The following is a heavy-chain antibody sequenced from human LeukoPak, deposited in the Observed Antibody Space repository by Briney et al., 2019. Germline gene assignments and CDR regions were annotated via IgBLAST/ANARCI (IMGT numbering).Heavy chain of an antibody. D-gene: IGHD1-14*01. J-gene: IGHJ3*02. CDR1: GFTFGDYA. CDR3: TKSPPAYILTTFDI. Sequence: RTGGSLRLSCTASGFTFGDYAMSWVRQAPGKGLEWVGFIRSKAYGGTTEYAASVKGRFTISRDDSKSIAYLQMNSLKTEDTAMYYCTKSPPAYILTTFDIWGQGTMVTVSS. V-gene: IGHV3-49*04. CDR2: IRSKAYGGTT.